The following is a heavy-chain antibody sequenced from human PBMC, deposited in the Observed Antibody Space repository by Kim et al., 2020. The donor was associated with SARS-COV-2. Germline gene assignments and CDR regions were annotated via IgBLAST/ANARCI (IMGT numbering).Heavy chain of an antibody. V-gene: IGHV1-3*01. CDR2: INAGNGNT. Sequence: ASVKVSCKASGYTFTSYAMHWVRQAPGQRLEWMGWINAGNGNTKYSQKFQGRVTITRDTSASTAYMELSSLRSEDTAVYYCARDLAIAVAGTVDYWGQGTLVTVSS. D-gene: IGHD6-19*01. CDR1: GYTFTSYA. J-gene: IGHJ4*02. CDR3: ARDLAIAVAGTVDY.